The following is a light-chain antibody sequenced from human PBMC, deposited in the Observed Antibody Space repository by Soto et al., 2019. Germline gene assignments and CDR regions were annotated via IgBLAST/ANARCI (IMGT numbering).Light chain of an antibody. CDR1: QPISSW. CDR3: QQGYNFPRA. Sequence: DIQMTQSPSSISASVGDRVTITCRASQPISSWLAWYQQVPGQAPYLLIYPASTLQSGVPSRFSGSGSGTDFTLTLNSLQPEDFATYFCQQGYNFPRAFGQGTKVDIK. V-gene: IGKV1-12*01. CDR2: PAS. J-gene: IGKJ1*01.